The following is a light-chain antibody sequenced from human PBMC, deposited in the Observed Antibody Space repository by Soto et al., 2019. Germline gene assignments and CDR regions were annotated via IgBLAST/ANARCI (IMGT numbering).Light chain of an antibody. V-gene: IGLV1-40*01. Sequence: QSVLTQPPSVSGAPGQRVTISCTWNSSNIGAGYDVHWYQKGLHTAPKLVIYTSNQRPSGVPDRFSGSKSGTSASLAISGLQSEDEADYYCSAWDDSLNGYVFGTGTKVTVL. CDR3: SAWDDSLNGYV. CDR2: TSN. J-gene: IGLJ1*01. CDR1: SSNIGAGYD.